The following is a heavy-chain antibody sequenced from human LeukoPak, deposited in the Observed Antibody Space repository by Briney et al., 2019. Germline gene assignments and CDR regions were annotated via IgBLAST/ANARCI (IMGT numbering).Heavy chain of an antibody. CDR3: ARDLQVHSSSWHVEPYYFDY. CDR2: ISSSSSTI. Sequence: GGSLRLSCAASGFTFSSYSMNWVRQAPGKGLEWVSYISSSSSTIYYADSVKGRFTISRDNAKNSLYLQMNSLRAEDTAVYYCARDLQVHSSSWHVEPYYFDYWGQGTLVTVSS. J-gene: IGHJ4*02. V-gene: IGHV3-48*01. D-gene: IGHD6-13*01. CDR1: GFTFSSYS.